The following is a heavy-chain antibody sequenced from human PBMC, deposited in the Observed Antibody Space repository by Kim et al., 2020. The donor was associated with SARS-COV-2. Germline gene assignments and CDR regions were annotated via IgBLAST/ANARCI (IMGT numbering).Heavy chain of an antibody. V-gene: IGHV7-4-1*02. J-gene: IGHJ3*02. CDR3: ASSSMWNSRPYYDILTGYLADFGI. D-gene: IGHD3-9*01. Sequence: ASVKVSCKASGYTFTSYDMNWVRQAPGQGLEWMGWINTNTGNPTYAQDFPGRFVLSLDTSVSTAYLQMSSLKAEDTAVYYCASSSMWNSRPYYDILTGYLADFGIWGQGTMVTVP. CDR1: GYTFTSYD. CDR2: INTNTGNP.